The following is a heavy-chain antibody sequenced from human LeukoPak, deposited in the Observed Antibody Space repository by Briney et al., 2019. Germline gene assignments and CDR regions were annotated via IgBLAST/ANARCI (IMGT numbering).Heavy chain of an antibody. D-gene: IGHD4-17*01. J-gene: IGHJ4*02. CDR2: IRSKAYGGTT. CDR3: TRNTVTDPAQTFDY. V-gene: IGHV3-49*03. Sequence: GGSLILSCTASGFTFGDYAMSWFRQAPGKGLEWVGFIRSKAYGGTTEYAASVKGRFTISRDDSKSIAYLQMNSLKTEDTAVYYCTRNTVTDPAQTFDYWGQGTLVTVSS. CDR1: GFTFGDYA.